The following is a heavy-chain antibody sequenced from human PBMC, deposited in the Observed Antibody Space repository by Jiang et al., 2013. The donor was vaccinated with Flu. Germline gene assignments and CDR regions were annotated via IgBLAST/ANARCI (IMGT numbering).Heavy chain of an antibody. Sequence: VQLVESGGGLVQPGRSLRLSCAASGFTFDDYAMHWVRQAPGKGLEWVSGISWNSGSIGYADSVKGRFTISRDNAKNSLYLQMNSLRAEDTALYYCAKDLNDYSNKVFDYWGQGTLVTVSS. CDR3: AKDLNDYSNKVFDY. CDR2: ISWNSGSI. V-gene: IGHV3-9*01. CDR1: GFTFDDYA. J-gene: IGHJ4*02. D-gene: IGHD4-11*01.